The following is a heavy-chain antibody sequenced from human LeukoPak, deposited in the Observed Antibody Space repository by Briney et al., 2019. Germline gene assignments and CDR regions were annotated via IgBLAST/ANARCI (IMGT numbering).Heavy chain of an antibody. D-gene: IGHD1-1*01. CDR1: GFAFSAYW. CDR2: INEDASTI. J-gene: IGHJ4*02. V-gene: IGHV3-74*01. CDR3: VRDLILVWTPGNDFDF. Sequence: GGSLRLSCAASGFAFSAYWMHWVRQAPGKGLEWVSRINEDASTITYADSVKGRFIISRDNSKKSLYLQMNNLRAEDTAVYYCVRDLILVWTPGNDFDFWGQGTLVIVSS.